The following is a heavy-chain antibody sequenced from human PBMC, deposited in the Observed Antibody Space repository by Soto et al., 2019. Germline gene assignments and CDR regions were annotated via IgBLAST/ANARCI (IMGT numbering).Heavy chain of an antibody. J-gene: IGHJ6*02. D-gene: IGHD3-3*01. V-gene: IGHV4-31*03. Sequence: SETLSLTCTVPGGSISSGGYYWSWIRQHPGKGLEWIGYIYYSGSTYYNPSLKSRVTISVDTSKNQFSLKLSSVTAADTAVYYCARVQEDDFWSGYYPYYYYGMDVWGQGTTVTVSS. CDR3: ARVQEDDFWSGYYPYYYYGMDV. CDR1: GGSISSGGYY. CDR2: IYYSGST.